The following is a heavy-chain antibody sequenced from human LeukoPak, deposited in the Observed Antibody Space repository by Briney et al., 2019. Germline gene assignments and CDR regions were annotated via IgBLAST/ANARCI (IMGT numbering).Heavy chain of an antibody. CDR2: IYSDKT. CDR1: GFTVSSNS. D-gene: IGHD6-19*01. V-gene: IGHV3-53*01. Sequence: GGSLRLSCTVSGFTVSSNSMSWVRQAPGKGLEWVSFIYSDKTHYSDSVKGRFTISRDNSKNTLYLQMNSLRAEDTAVYYCARRAGTYSHPYDYWGQGTLVTVSS. CDR3: ARRAGTYSHPYDY. J-gene: IGHJ4*02.